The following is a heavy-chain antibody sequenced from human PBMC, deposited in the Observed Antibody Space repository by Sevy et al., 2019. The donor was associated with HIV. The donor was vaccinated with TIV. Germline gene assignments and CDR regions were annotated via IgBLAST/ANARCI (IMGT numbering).Heavy chain of an antibody. V-gene: IGHV4-39*01. J-gene: IGHJ4*02. Sequence: SEILSLSCTVSGDSITSRTDSWGWVRQPPGKRLEWIGTINYNGRTYYDPSLRRRVTMSVDTSKNKFSLRLNSVTAADSAVYYCARHAMLTLTTAHFDYWGQGTPVSVSS. CDR1: GDSITSRTDS. CDR3: ARHAMLTLTTAHFDY. D-gene: IGHD4-17*01. CDR2: INYNGRT.